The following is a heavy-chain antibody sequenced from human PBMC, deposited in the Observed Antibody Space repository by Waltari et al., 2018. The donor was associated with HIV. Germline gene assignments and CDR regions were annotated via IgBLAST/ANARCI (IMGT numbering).Heavy chain of an antibody. D-gene: IGHD5-12*01. CDR1: GYTFTSYA. J-gene: IGHJ4*02. V-gene: IGHV1-3*01. CDR3: ARSEMATIDY. Sequence: QVQLVQSGAEVKKPWASVKISCKASGYTFTSYAMHLVRQAPGQRLEWMGGIDAGNGNTKYSQKFQGRVTITMDTSARTAYMELSSLRSEDTAVYYCARSEMATIDYWGQGTLVTVSS. CDR2: IDAGNGNT.